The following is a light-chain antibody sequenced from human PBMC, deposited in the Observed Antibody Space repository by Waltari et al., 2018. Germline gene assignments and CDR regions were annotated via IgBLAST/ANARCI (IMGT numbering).Light chain of an antibody. Sequence: QPILTQPPSASGTPGQRVTISCSGSSYIYWYRQLPGTAPKLLIYRNDQWPSGVPDRFSGSKSGTSASLAISGLRSEDEADYYCAAWDDSLVFGGGTKLTVL. CDR3: AAWDDSLV. J-gene: IGLJ2*01. CDR2: RND. CDR1: SY. V-gene: IGLV1-47*01.